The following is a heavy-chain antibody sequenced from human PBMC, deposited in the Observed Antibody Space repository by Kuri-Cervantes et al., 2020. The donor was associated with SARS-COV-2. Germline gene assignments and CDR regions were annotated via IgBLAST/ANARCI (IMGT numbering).Heavy chain of an antibody. J-gene: IGHJ6*02. CDR3: ARDSSRITIFGVVTRYGMDV. D-gene: IGHD3-3*01. V-gene: IGHV3-33*08. CDR2: IWYDGSNK. CDR1: VGSFSGYY. Sequence: LSLTCAVYVGSFSGYYWTWIRQAPGKGLEWVAVIWYDGSNKYYADSVKGRFTISRDNSKNTLYLQMNSLRAEDTAVYYCARDSSRITIFGVVTRYGMDVWGQGTTVTVSS.